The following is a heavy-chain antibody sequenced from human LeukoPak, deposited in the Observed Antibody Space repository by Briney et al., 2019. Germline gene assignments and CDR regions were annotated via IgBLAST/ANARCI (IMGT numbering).Heavy chain of an antibody. CDR3: ARAEDIVATIFDY. V-gene: IGHV4-59*01. D-gene: IGHD5-12*01. CDR1: AGSISSYY. Sequence: PWATLSLTCTVSAGSISSYYWSWIRQPPGKGLEWIGYIYYSGSTNYNPSLKSRVSISVDTSKNQFSLKLSSVTAADTAVYYCARAEDIVATIFDYWGQGTLVTVSS. CDR2: IYYSGST. J-gene: IGHJ4*02.